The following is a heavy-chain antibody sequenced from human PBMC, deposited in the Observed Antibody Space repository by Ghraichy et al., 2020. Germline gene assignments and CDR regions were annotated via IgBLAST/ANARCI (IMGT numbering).Heavy chain of an antibody. V-gene: IGHV6-1*01. Sequence: SQTLSLTCAISGDSVSSNSAAWNWIRQSPSRGLEWLGRTYYRSKWYNDYAVSVKSRITINPDTSKNQFSLQLNSVTPEDTAVYYCAREGYDILTGYYKKYYFDYWGQGTLVTVSS. CDR1: GDSVSSNSAA. CDR2: TYYRSKWYN. CDR3: AREGYDILTGYYKKYYFDY. J-gene: IGHJ4*02. D-gene: IGHD3-9*01.